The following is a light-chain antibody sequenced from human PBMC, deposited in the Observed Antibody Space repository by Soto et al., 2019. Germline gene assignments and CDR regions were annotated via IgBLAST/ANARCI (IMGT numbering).Light chain of an antibody. J-gene: IGKJ1*01. CDR2: ESS. V-gene: IGKV3-11*01. CDR3: QQRSNWPQT. Sequence: EIVVTQTPASLSLAAGGRGTISCRASQNVANYLDWYQQKPGQAPRLLIYESSNRATGIAARFSGSGSGTDFTLTISSLEPEDFAVYYCQQRSNWPQTFGQGTKVDIK. CDR1: QNVANY.